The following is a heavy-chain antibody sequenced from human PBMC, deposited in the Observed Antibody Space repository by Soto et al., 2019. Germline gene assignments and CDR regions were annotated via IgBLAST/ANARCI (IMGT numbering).Heavy chain of an antibody. CDR3: ARFSMTTVTPFD. Sequence: GASLKISCKGSGYSFTTYWIGWVRQMPGKGLEWMGIIYPGDSDTRYSPSFQGQVTISADKSISTAYLQWSSLKASDTAIYYCARFSMTTVTPFDWGQGTLVTVSS. CDR2: IYPGDSDT. CDR1: GYSFTTYW. J-gene: IGHJ4*02. D-gene: IGHD4-17*01. V-gene: IGHV5-51*01.